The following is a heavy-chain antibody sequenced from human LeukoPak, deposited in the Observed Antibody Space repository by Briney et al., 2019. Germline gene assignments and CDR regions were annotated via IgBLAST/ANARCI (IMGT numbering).Heavy chain of an antibody. J-gene: IGHJ4*02. D-gene: IGHD3-10*01. V-gene: IGHV3-30*02. Sequence: PGGSLRLSCAASGFTFSSYGMHWVRQAPGKGLEWVAFIRYDGSNKYYADSVKGRFTISRNNSKNTLYLQMNSLRAEDAAVYYCARDETGRYYGSGSSFDYWGQGTLVTVPS. CDR2: IRYDGSNK. CDR1: GFTFSSYG. CDR3: ARDETGRYYGSGSSFDY.